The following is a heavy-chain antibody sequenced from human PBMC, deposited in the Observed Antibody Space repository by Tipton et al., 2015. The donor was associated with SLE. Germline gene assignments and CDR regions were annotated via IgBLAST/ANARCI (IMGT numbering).Heavy chain of an antibody. CDR1: EDTFNRYT. J-gene: IGHJ3*02. CDR2: IIPGLDVR. Sequence: QSGAEVKMPGSSVKVSCKASEDTFNRYTYSWVRQAPGQGLEWVGGIIPGLDVRRHAQKFQGRVTVSTDDSTSTAYMELLSLTSSDTAVYYCVSRPRYGEFELFDIWGQGTVVTVSS. V-gene: IGHV1-69*05. CDR3: VSRPRYGEFELFDI. D-gene: IGHD3-9*01.